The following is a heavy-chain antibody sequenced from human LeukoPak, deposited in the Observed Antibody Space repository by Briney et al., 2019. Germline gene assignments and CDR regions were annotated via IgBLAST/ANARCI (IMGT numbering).Heavy chain of an antibody. CDR2: IYYSGST. D-gene: IGHD2-2*01. V-gene: IGHV4-61*01. CDR3: ASDRDPLPTSRHFDY. J-gene: IGHJ4*02. CDR1: GGSVSSGSYY. Sequence: SETLSLTRSVSGGSVSSGSYYWSWIRQPPGKGLEWIGYIYYSGSTNYNPSLKSRVTMSLDTSKNQFSLKLSSVTAADTAVYYCASDRDPLPTSRHFDYWGQGTLVTVSS.